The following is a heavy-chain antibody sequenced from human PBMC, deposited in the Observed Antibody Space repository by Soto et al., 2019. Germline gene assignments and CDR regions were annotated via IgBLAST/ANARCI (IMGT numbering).Heavy chain of an antibody. CDR3: ARDSRPYSSSWYRFDP. J-gene: IGHJ5*02. CDR2: INHSGST. D-gene: IGHD6-13*01. V-gene: IGHV4-34*01. Sequence: SWISQTKRKGLEWIGEINHSGSTNYNPSLKSRVTISVDTSKNQFSLKLSSVTAADTAVYYCARDSRPYSSSWYRFDPWGQGTLVTVSS.